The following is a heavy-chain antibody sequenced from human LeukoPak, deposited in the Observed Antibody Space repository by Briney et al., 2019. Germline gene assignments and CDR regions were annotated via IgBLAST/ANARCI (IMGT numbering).Heavy chain of an antibody. CDR2: ISYDGSNK. CDR3: ARDPTQGDYYYYGMDV. J-gene: IGHJ6*02. CDR1: GFTFSSYA. V-gene: IGHV3-30-3*01. Sequence: GRSLRLSCAASGFTFSSYAMHWVRQAPGKGLEWVAVISYDGSNKYYADSVKGRFTISRDNSKNTLYVQMNSLRAEDTAVYYCARDPTQGDYYYYGMDVWGQGTTVTVSS.